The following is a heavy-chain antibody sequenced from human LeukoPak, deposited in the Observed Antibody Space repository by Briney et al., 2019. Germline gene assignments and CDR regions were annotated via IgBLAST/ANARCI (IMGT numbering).Heavy chain of an antibody. D-gene: IGHD2-21*02. CDR1: GFRFSSYG. Sequence: AGGSLRLSCAASGFRFSSYGMHWVRQAPGKGLEWVAAIQYDGNIQYYADSVKGRFTVSRDDSRNTLYLQMSSLGAEDTAIYYCARDNGQGDLEDAWGRGTLVTVSS. CDR3: ARDNGQGDLEDA. V-gene: IGHV3-33*01. CDR2: IQYDGNIQ. J-gene: IGHJ5*01.